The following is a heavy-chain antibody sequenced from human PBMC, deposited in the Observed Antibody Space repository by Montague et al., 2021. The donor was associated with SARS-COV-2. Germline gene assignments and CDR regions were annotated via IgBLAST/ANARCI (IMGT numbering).Heavy chain of an antibody. V-gene: IGHV4-34*01. Sequence: SETLSLTCAVSRGSVSVYYWTWVRQPPGKGLEWIGEINDSGATNYNPSLKGRVTLSLDTSKKQFSLRLTSLTAADTALYFCARGRPVQEYFRHFDSMSSGALDVWAQGSLVTVSS. D-gene: IGHD2/OR15-2a*01. CDR3: ARGRPVQEYFRHFDSMSSGALDV. CDR2: INDSGAT. J-gene: IGHJ3*01. CDR1: RGSVSVYY.